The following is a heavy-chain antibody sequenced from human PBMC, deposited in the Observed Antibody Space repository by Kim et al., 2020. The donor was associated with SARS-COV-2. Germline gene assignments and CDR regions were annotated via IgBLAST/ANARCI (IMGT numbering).Heavy chain of an antibody. CDR3: ARDLRITMIVVGIDY. Sequence: GGSLRLSCAASGFTFSSYWMSWVRQAPGKGLEWVANIKQDGSEKYYVDSVKGRFTISRDNAKNSLYLQMNSLRAEDTAVYYCARDLRITMIVVGIDYWGQGTLVTVSS. D-gene: IGHD3-22*01. CDR1: GFTFSSYW. J-gene: IGHJ4*02. V-gene: IGHV3-7*05. CDR2: IKQDGSEK.